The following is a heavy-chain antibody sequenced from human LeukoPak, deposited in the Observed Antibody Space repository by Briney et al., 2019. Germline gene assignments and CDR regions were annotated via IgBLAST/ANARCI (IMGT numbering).Heavy chain of an antibody. CDR3: ARTPGIAAAGKPGYFDY. CDR1: GGSISSYY. J-gene: IGHJ4*02. Sequence: ASETLSLTCTVSGGSISSYYWSWIRQPPGKGLEWIGYIYYSGSTNYNPSLKSRVTISVDTSKNQFSLKLSSVTAADTAVYYCARTPGIAAAGKPGYFDYWGQGTLVTVSS. CDR2: IYYSGST. V-gene: IGHV4-59*01. D-gene: IGHD6-13*01.